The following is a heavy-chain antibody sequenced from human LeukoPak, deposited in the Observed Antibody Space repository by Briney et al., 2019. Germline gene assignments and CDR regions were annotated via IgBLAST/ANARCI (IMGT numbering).Heavy chain of an antibody. CDR1: GDSVSSNSAA. J-gene: IGHJ6*02. Sequence: SQTLSLTCAISGDSVSSNSAAWNWIRQSPSRGLEWLGRTYYRSKWYNDYAVPVKSRITINPDTSKNQFSLQLNSVTPEDTAVYYCARDSYSPTAYYYYYYGMDVWGQGTTVTVSS. D-gene: IGHD2-21*01. CDR2: TYYRSKWYN. CDR3: ARDSYSPTAYYYYYYGMDV. V-gene: IGHV6-1*01.